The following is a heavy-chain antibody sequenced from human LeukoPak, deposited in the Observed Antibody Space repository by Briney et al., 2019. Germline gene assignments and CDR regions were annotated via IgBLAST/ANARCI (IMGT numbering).Heavy chain of an antibody. CDR3: AKEIGGSGSYACDY. V-gene: IGHV3-30*02. CDR2: IRNDGSDK. Sequence: PGGSLRLSCGASGFTFSSHGMHWVRQAPGRGLEWVAFIRNDGSDKYYADSVKGRFTISRDNSKNTLSVQMNSLRVQDTAVYYCAKEIGGSGSYACDYWGQGTLVTVSS. J-gene: IGHJ4*02. CDR1: GFTFSSHG. D-gene: IGHD1-26*01.